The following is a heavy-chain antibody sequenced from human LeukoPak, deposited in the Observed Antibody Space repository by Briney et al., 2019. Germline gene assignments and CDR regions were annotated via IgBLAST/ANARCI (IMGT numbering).Heavy chain of an antibody. D-gene: IGHD5-24*01. Sequence: GRSLRLSCAASGFTFSSYAMHWVRQAPGKGLEWVAVISYDGSNKYYADSVKGRFTISRDNSKNTLYLQMNSLRAEDTAVYYCAKSGYNRFDYWGQGTLVTVSS. CDR1: GFTFSSYA. J-gene: IGHJ4*02. CDR3: AKSGYNRFDY. V-gene: IGHV3-30*04. CDR2: ISYDGSNK.